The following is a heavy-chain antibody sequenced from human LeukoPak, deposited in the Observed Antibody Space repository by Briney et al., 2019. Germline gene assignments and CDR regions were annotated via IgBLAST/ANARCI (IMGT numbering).Heavy chain of an antibody. CDR1: GFTFSDYG. V-gene: IGHV3-30*18. J-gene: IGHJ4*02. CDR2: ISYDGGNK. D-gene: IGHD3-10*01. Sequence: PVRSLRLSCAASGFTFSDYGMHWVRQAPGKGLEWVPLISYDGGNKFYADSVRDRFTISRDNSKNTLFLQMNSLRIEDTAVYYCAKVFEVRGARRPKDYWGQGTLVIVSS. CDR3: AKVFEVRGARRPKDY.